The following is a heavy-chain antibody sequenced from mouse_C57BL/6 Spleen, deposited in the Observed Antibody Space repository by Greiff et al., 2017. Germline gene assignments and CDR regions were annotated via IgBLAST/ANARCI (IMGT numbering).Heavy chain of an antibody. V-gene: IGHV5-9-1*02. CDR2: ISSGGDYI. D-gene: IGHD2-2*01. CDR1: GFTFSSYA. Sequence: EVQLVESGEGLVKPGGSLKLSCAASGFTFSSYAMSWVRQTPEKRLEWVAYISSGGDYIYYADTVKGRFTISRDNARNTLYLQMSSLKSEDTAMYYCTRDMGYDVGAWFAYWGQGTLVTVSA. CDR3: TRDMGYDVGAWFAY. J-gene: IGHJ3*01.